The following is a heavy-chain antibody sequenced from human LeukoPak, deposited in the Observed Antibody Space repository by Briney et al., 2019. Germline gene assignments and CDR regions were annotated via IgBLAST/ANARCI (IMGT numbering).Heavy chain of an antibody. V-gene: IGHV3-20*04. J-gene: IGHJ4*02. CDR2: INWNAGST. Sequence: PGGSLRLSCAASGFTFDDYGMSWVRQAPGKGLEWVSGINWNAGSTGYADSVKGRFTISRDNAKNSLYLQMNSLRAEDTALYYCARATYYYDSSGYYHIRDYFDYWGQGTLVTVSS. CDR1: GFTFDDYG. CDR3: ARATYYYDSSGYYHIRDYFDY. D-gene: IGHD3-22*01.